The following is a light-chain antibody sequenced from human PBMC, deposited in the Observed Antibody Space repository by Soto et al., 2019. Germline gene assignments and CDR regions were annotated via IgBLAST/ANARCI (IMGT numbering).Light chain of an antibody. CDR2: GTS. V-gene: IGKV3D-15*01. CDR3: QQYQNWPLT. J-gene: IGKJ4*01. Sequence: DIVMTQSPATLSVSPGERATLSCRASQSVSSNLAWYQQKPGQAPRLLIYGTSTRATGIPDRFSGSGSGTEFTLSISSLQSEDVAVYYCQQYQNWPLTFGGGTKVDIK. CDR1: QSVSSN.